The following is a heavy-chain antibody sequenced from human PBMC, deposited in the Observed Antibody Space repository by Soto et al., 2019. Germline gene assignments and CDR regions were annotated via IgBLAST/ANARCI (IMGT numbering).Heavy chain of an antibody. CDR2: ISAYNGNT. CDR1: GYTFTSYG. CDR3: ARDRMQGYSSSWYPFDY. Sequence: QVQLVQSGAEVKKPGASVKVSCKASGYTFTSYGISWVRQAPGQGLEWMGWISAYNGNTNYAQKLQGRVTMTTDTSTSTAYMELRSMRSDDTAVYYCARDRMQGYSSSWYPFDYWGQGTLVTVSS. J-gene: IGHJ4*02. D-gene: IGHD6-13*01. V-gene: IGHV1-18*01.